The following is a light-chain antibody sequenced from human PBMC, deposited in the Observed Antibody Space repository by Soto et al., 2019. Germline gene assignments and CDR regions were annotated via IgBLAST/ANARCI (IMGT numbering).Light chain of an antibody. V-gene: IGKV3-11*01. Sequence: EIVLTQSPATLSLSPGEGATLSCRASQSVSNFLLWFQQQPGQAPRLLIYDASNRATGIPARFSGSGSGTDFTLTISSLEPEDFAVYYCHQRHSWPITFGQGTRLEIK. CDR1: QSVSNF. CDR3: HQRHSWPIT. J-gene: IGKJ5*01. CDR2: DAS.